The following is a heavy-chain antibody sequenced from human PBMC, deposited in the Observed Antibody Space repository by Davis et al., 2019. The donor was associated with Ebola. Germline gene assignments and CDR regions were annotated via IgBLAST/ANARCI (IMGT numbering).Heavy chain of an antibody. Sequence: SETLSLTCTVSGGSMNGYYWSWIRQPPGKGLEWIGSIYHSGSTYYNPSLKSRVTISVDTSKNQFSLKLSSVTAADTAVYYCARADGDYVHFDYWGQGILVTVSS. CDR3: ARADGDYVHFDY. CDR2: IYHSGST. D-gene: IGHD4-17*01. V-gene: IGHV4-59*01. CDR1: GGSMNGYY. J-gene: IGHJ4*02.